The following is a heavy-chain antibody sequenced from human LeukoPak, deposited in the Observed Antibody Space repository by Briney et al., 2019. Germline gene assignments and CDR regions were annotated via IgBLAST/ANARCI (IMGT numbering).Heavy chain of an antibody. CDR1: GYSFTRYG. CDR3: ARSRSGNDFDYYYYYMDV. CDR2: ISPYNGNT. V-gene: IGHV1-18*01. Sequence: GASVKVSCKPSGYSFTRYGVTWVRQAPGQGLEWMGWISPYNGNTNYAQKLQGRVTMATDTSTGTAYMELRSLRSDDTAVYYCARSRSGNDFDYYYYYMDVWGKGTTVTVSS. D-gene: IGHD5-12*01. J-gene: IGHJ6*03.